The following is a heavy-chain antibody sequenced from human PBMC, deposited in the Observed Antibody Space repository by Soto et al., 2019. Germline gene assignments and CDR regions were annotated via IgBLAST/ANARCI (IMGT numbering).Heavy chain of an antibody. CDR1: GFTFSSYA. Sequence: QVQLVESGGGVVQPGRSLRLSCAASGFTFSSYAMHWVCQAPGKGLEWVAVISYDGSNKYYADSVKGRFTISRDNSKNTLYLQMNSLRAEDTAVYYCARALRGVAAATYDYWGQGTLVTVSS. V-gene: IGHV3-30*14. D-gene: IGHD6-13*01. CDR3: ARALRGVAAATYDY. CDR2: ISYDGSNK. J-gene: IGHJ4*02.